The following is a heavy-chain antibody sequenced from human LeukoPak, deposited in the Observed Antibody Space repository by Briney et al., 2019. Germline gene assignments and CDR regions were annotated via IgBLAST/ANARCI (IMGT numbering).Heavy chain of an antibody. CDR1: GFTFSSYG. Sequence: WSLRLSCAASGFTFSSYGMHWIRQAPGKGLEWVAFIRYDGSNKYYADSVKGRFTISRDNSKNTLYLQMNSLRAEDTAVYYCAKDFGEWLSLDAFDIWGQGTMVTVSS. J-gene: IGHJ3*02. CDR2: IRYDGSNK. D-gene: IGHD3-3*01. CDR3: AKDFGEWLSLDAFDI. V-gene: IGHV3-30*02.